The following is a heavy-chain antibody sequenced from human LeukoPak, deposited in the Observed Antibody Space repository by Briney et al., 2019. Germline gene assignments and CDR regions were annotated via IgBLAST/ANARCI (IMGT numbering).Heavy chain of an antibody. J-gene: IGHJ4*02. CDR2: IWYDGSNK. Sequence: GRSLRLSCAASGFTFSSYGMHWVRQAPGKGLEWVAVIWYDGSNKYYADSVEGRFTISRDNSKNTLYLQMNSLRAEDTAVYYCAREGIAVAAASLAFDYWGQGTLVTVSS. D-gene: IGHD6-19*01. CDR3: AREGIAVAAASLAFDY. V-gene: IGHV3-33*01. CDR1: GFTFSSYG.